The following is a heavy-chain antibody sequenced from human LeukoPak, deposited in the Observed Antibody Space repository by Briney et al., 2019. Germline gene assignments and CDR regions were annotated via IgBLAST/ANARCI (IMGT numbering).Heavy chain of an antibody. CDR1: GGSISSYY. D-gene: IGHD2-2*02. CDR3: ASGRYQLLYGWFDP. J-gene: IGHJ5*02. CDR2: IYTSGST. V-gene: IGHV4-4*07. Sequence: SETLSLTCTVSGGSISSYYWSWIRQPAGKGLEWIGRIYTSGSTNYNPSLKSRVTMSVDTSKNQFSLKLSSVTAADTAVYYCASGRYQLLYGWFDPWGQGTLVTVSS.